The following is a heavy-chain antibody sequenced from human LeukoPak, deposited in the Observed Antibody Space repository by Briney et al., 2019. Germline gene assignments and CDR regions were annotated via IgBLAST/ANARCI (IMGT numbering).Heavy chain of an antibody. V-gene: IGHV3-23*01. CDR3: AKDSPYIVRGLLFDY. J-gene: IGHJ4*02. CDR1: GFTFSSYA. Sequence: GGSLRLSCAASGFTFSSYAMSWVRQAPGKGLEWVSAISGSGGGTYYADSVKGRFTISRDNSKNTLYLQMNSLRAEDTAVYYCAKDSPYIVRGLLFDYWGQGTLVTVSS. CDR2: ISGSGGGT. D-gene: IGHD2/OR15-2a*01.